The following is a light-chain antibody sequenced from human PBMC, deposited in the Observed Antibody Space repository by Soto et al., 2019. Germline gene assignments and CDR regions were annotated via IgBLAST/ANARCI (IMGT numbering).Light chain of an antibody. V-gene: IGKV3-15*01. CDR3: QQYNYWPKT. CDR2: GAS. Sequence: IVMTQSPATLSGSPGERATLSCRASESVDNNLAWYQQKPGQAPRLLMYGASTRATGVPTRFSGRGSGTEFTVTISSLQSEDFAVYYCQQYNYWPKTFGQGTKV. J-gene: IGKJ1*01. CDR1: ESVDNN.